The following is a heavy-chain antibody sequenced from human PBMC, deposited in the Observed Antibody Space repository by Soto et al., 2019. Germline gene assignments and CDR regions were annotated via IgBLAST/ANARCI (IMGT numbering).Heavy chain of an antibody. CDR3: AKGGEWIQLWYNWFDP. Sequence: EVQLLESGGGLVQPGGSLRLSCAASGFTFSSYAMSWVRQAPGKGLEWVSAISGSGGSTYYADSVKGRFTISRDNSKNTLDLQMNSLRAEDTAVYYCAKGGEWIQLWYNWFDPWGQGTLVTVSS. CDR2: ISGSGGST. V-gene: IGHV3-23*01. J-gene: IGHJ5*02. D-gene: IGHD5-18*01. CDR1: GFTFSSYA.